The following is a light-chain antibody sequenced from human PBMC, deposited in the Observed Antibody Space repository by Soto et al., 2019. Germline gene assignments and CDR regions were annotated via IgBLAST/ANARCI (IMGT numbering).Light chain of an antibody. Sequence: EIVMTQSPATLSVSPGEGATLSCRASQPISSGLVWYQQKPGQPPRLLIYGAPTRVSGIPARFSGSGSGTEFTLTISSLQSEDFAVYYCQQYSNWPRTFGQGTKV. J-gene: IGKJ1*01. CDR3: QQYSNWPRT. CDR2: GAP. V-gene: IGKV3-15*01. CDR1: QPISSG.